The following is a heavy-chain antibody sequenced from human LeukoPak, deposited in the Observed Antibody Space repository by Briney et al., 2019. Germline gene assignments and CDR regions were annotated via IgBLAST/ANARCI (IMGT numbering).Heavy chain of an antibody. CDR3: ARGAAYNWNYVSNWFDP. V-gene: IGHV1-18*01. J-gene: IGHJ5*02. D-gene: IGHD1-7*01. CDR2: ISAYNGNT. CDR1: GYTFTSYG. Sequence: ASVKVSCKASGYTFTSYGISWVRQAPGQGLEWIGWISAYNGNTNYAQKLQGRVTMTTEPSTSTAYMELRSLRSDDPAVYYCARGAAYNWNYVSNWFDPWGQGTLVTVSS.